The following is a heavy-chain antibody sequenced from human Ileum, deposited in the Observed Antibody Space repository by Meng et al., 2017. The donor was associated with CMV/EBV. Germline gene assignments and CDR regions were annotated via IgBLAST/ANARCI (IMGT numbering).Heavy chain of an antibody. CDR3: ARGPVAIYGVLYYYGMDV. CDR2: IRYDGNYQ. J-gene: IGHJ6*02. D-gene: IGHD3-3*01. Sequence: GGSLRLSCAASGFTFRDYWMHWVRQSPGKGLEWVAFIRYDGNYQYYADSVKGRFTISRDNSENTLYLQMNSLRGEDTAVYYCARGPVAIYGVLYYYGMDVWGQGTTVTVSS. CDR1: GFTFRDYW. V-gene: IGHV3-30*02.